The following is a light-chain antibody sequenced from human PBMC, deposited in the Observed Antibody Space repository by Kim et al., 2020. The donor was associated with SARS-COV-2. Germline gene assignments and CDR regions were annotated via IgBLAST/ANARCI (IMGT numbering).Light chain of an antibody. V-gene: IGKV1-33*01. J-gene: IGKJ4*01. CDR2: DAS. CDR1: QSISSS. Sequence: ASVGDRVNITCRASQSISSSLNWYQQKPGKAPKLLIYDASNVKRGVPSRFSGSGSGTDFTFTISSLQPEDFATYYCQQFHNLPLTFGQGTKVEIK. CDR3: QQFHNLPLT.